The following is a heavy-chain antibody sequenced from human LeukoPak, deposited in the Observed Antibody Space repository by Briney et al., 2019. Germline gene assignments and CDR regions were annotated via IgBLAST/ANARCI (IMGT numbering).Heavy chain of an antibody. D-gene: IGHD3-10*01. CDR2: IHYSGSA. CDR1: GFTFNTHW. J-gene: IGHJ4*02. V-gene: IGHV4-4*02. CDR3: ARGQWFRAF. Sequence: GSLRLSCSGSGFTFNTHWMNWGRQPPGKGLEWIGEIHYSGSATYNPSLKIRVTISVDTSKNQFSLKMNSVTAADTAVYYWARGQWFRAFWSRGPPVTVSS.